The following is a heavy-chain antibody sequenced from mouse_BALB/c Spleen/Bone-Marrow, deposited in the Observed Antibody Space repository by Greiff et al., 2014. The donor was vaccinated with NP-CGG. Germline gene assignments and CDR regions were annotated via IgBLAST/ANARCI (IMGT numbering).Heavy chain of an antibody. Sequence: EVQGVESGGGLVKPGGSLKLSCAASGFAFCSYDMSWVRQTPEKRLEWVAYISSGGGSTYYPDTVKGRFTISRDNAKNTLYLQMSSLKSEDTAMYYCAREVLRDYFDYWGQGTTLTVSS. CDR1: GFAFCSYD. V-gene: IGHV5-12-1*01. CDR2: ISSGGGST. J-gene: IGHJ2*01. D-gene: IGHD1-1*01. CDR3: AREVLRDYFDY.